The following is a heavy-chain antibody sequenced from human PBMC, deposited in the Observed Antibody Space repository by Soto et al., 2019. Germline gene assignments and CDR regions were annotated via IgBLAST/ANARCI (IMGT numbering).Heavy chain of an antibody. V-gene: IGHV4-59*01. J-gene: IGHJ6*03. CDR3: ARNEVYYGSGSYYRGYYYYYMDV. D-gene: IGHD3-10*01. CDR1: GGSISSYY. CDR2: IYYSGST. Sequence: QVQLQESGPGLVKPSETLSLTCTVSGGSISSYYWSWIRQPPGKGLEWIGYIYYSGSTNYNPSLKSRVLRSVDTSKNQFSLKLSSVAAADTAVYYCARNEVYYGSGSYYRGYYYYYMDVWGKGTTVTVSS.